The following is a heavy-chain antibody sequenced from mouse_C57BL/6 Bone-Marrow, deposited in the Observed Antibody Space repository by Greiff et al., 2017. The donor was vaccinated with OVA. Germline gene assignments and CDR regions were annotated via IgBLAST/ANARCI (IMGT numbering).Heavy chain of an antibody. J-gene: IGHJ2*01. D-gene: IGHD1-1*01. CDR3: ARHGDYGSFFDY. Sequence: EVMLVESGGDLVKPGGSLKLSCAASGFTFSSYGMSWVRQTPDKRLEWVATISSGGSYTYSPDSVKGRCPISRDNAKTTLYLQMSNLKTVNTAMYDCARHGDYGSFFDYWGQGTTLTVSS. V-gene: IGHV5-6*01. CDR1: GFTFSSYG. CDR2: ISSGGSYT.